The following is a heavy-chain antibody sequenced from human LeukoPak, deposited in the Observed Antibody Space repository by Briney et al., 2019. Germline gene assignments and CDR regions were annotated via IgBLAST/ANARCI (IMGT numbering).Heavy chain of an antibody. V-gene: IGHV4-34*12. Sequence: PSETLSLTCAVYGGSFSGYYWSLIRQPPGKGLEWIGNIFYSGSTYYSPSLKSRVTISLDTSRNQFSLKLTSVTAADTAVYYCAKSNGYGLVDIWGQGTMVTVSS. CDR3: AKSNGYGLVDI. CDR2: IFYSGST. D-gene: IGHD3-10*01. J-gene: IGHJ3*02. CDR1: GGSFSGYY.